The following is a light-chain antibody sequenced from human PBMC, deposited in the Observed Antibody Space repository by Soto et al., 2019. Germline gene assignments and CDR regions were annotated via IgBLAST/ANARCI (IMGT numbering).Light chain of an antibody. CDR2: AAS. Sequence: DIQLTQSPSFLSASVGDRVTITCRASQGISSYLAWYQQKPGKAPKLLIYAASTLQSGVPSRFSGSGSGTEFTLTISSLQPEDFATYYCQQLNSYPLTFGPGIKVDFK. CDR1: QGISSY. CDR3: QQLNSYPLT. J-gene: IGKJ3*01. V-gene: IGKV1-9*01.